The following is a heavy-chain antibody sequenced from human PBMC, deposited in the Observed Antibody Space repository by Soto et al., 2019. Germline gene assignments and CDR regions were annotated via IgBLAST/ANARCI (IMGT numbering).Heavy chain of an antibody. Sequence: GSLRLSCAASGFSFSNSAVHWIRQTSGKGLEWVGRIRSEANGYATLYSVSVSGRFSISRDDSKNTAYLHMNDLKTEDTAVYFCTRGGSAEAGNWFDPWCQGTLVTVS. J-gene: IGHJ5*02. CDR1: GFSFSNSA. CDR2: IRSEANGYAT. V-gene: IGHV3-73*01. CDR3: TRGGSAEAGNWFDP. D-gene: IGHD6-13*01.